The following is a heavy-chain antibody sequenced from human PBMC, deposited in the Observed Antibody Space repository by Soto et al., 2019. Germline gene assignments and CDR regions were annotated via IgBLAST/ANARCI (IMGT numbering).Heavy chain of an antibody. D-gene: IGHD5-18*01. CDR1: GYSSTNYW. J-gene: IGHJ6*02. CDR3: ARRGYSYGMDV. Sequence: PGESLKISCKGSGYSSTNYWIGWVRQMPGKGLEWMGIIYPGDSDTSYSPSFQGQVTIPVDKSISTAYLQWNSLKASDTAMYYCARRGYSYGMDVWGQGTTVTVSS. V-gene: IGHV5-51*01. CDR2: IYPGDSDT.